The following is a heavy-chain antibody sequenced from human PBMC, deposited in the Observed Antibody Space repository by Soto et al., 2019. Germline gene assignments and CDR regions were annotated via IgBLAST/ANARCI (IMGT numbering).Heavy chain of an antibody. V-gene: IGHV3-23*01. CDR2: ISGSGGST. J-gene: IGHJ4*02. Sequence: EVQLLESGGGLVQPGGSLRLSCAASGFTFSSYAMSWVRQAPGKGLEWVSAISGSGGSTYYADSVKGRFTISRDNSKNTLYLQMNGLRAEDTAVYYCAKNGGGWIVVVVAAHFDYWGQGTLVTVSS. CDR1: GFTFSSYA. D-gene: IGHD2-15*01. CDR3: AKNGGGWIVVVVAAHFDY.